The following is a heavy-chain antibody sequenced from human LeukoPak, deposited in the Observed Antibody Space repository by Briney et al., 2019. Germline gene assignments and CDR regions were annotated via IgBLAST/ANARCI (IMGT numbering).Heavy chain of an antibody. CDR2: IKTDGSAK. D-gene: IGHD1-1*01. Sequence: GGSLRLSCAVSGFTFSACWMTWVRQAPGKGLEWVANIKTDGSAKHYVDSVKGRLTISRDNAKNSLYLQMNSLRAEDTAVYYCTRHTNWSFDFWGQGTLVTVSS. J-gene: IGHJ4*02. CDR1: GFTFSACW. CDR3: TRHTNWSFDF. V-gene: IGHV3-7*01.